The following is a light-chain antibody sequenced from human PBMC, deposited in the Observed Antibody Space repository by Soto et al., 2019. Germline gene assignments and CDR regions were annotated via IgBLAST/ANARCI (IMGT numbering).Light chain of an antibody. CDR1: TGPVATGHY. Sequence: HAVVSQEPSLTVSPGGTVTLTCGSSTGPVATGHYAYWFHQKPGQAPRPLIYDTANKFSWTPDRLSGSLLGGKAALTLSGAQPEDEAEYYCLLYIGGYFFGHGTKV. V-gene: IGLV7-46*01. CDR2: DTA. J-gene: IGLJ1*01. CDR3: LLYIGGYF.